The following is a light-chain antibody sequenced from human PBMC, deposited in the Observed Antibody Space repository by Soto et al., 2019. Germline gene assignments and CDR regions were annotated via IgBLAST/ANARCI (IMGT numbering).Light chain of an antibody. J-gene: IGLJ1*01. CDR2: DVS. CDR1: SSDVGGYNY. Sequence: SQPGSVSGSPGQSVSISCTGTSSDVGGYNYVSWYQQHPGKAPKLMIYDVSKRPSGVPDRFSGSKSGNTASLTISGLQAEEEADYYCCSYAGSYTFVFGTGT. CDR3: CSYAGSYTFV. V-gene: IGLV2-11*01.